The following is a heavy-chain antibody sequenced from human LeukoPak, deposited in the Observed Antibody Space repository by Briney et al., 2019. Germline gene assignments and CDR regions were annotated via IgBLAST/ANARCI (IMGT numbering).Heavy chain of an antibody. Sequence: GGSLRLSCAASGFTFSNYWMHWVRQAPGKGLVWVSRINNAGTGTSYADSVKGRFTISRDNAKNTLYLQMNSLRAEDTAVYYCAAVEPDYWGQGTLVTVSS. CDR2: INNAGTGT. J-gene: IGHJ4*02. CDR3: AAVEPDY. D-gene: IGHD5-24*01. CDR1: GFTFSNYW. V-gene: IGHV3-74*01.